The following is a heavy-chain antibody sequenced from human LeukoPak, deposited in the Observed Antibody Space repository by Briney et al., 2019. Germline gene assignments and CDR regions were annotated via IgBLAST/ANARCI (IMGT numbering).Heavy chain of an antibody. D-gene: IGHD1-14*01. CDR1: GFTFSNYG. J-gene: IGHJ4*02. V-gene: IGHV3-30*02. Sequence: GGSLRLSCGASGFTFSNYGMLWVRQAPGKGLEWVAFIRYDGDNKLYADSMKGRFTISRDNSKNTLYLHINSLRAEDTAVYYCVKDNPLDYWGQGTLVIVSS. CDR2: IRYDGDNK. CDR3: VKDNPLDY.